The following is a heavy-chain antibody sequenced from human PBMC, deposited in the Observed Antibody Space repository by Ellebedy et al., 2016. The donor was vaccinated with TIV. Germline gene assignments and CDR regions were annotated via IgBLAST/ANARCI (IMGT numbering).Heavy chain of an antibody. V-gene: IGHV3-9*01. CDR2: ISWNSGSI. Sequence: SLKISCAASGFTFDDYAMHWVRQAPGKGLEWVSGISWNSGSIGYADSVKGRFTISRDNAKNSLYLQMNSLRAEDTALYYCAKMGAVATRTPYYGMDGWGQGTTVTVSS. CDR3: AKMGAVATRTPYYGMDG. CDR1: GFTFDDYA. J-gene: IGHJ6*02. D-gene: IGHD6-19*01.